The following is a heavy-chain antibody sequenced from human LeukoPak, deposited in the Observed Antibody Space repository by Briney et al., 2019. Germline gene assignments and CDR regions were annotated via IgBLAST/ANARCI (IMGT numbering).Heavy chain of an antibody. CDR1: GFTFSGYW. D-gene: IGHD3-16*01. CDR2: INSDGRST. V-gene: IGHV3-74*01. J-gene: IGHJ3*02. CDR3: ARHQGGLITRSFDI. Sequence: GGSLRLSCAASGFTFSGYWMYWVRQAPGKGLVWLSQINSDGRSTNYADSVKGRFTISRDNAKNTLYLQMNSLRAEHAAVYYWARHQGGLITRSFDISGEGKLVT.